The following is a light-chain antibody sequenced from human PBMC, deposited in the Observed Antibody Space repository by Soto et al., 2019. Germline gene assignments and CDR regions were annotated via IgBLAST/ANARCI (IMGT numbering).Light chain of an antibody. Sequence: DIQMTQSPSSLSASVGDRVTITCRASQSINVYVNWYQQKPGKAPKLLIYAASSLQGRVPSRFSGSGSGTDFALTISSLQPEDFATYYCQQSYNTLYTFGQGTKLDIK. CDR1: QSINVY. V-gene: IGKV1-39*01. J-gene: IGKJ2*01. CDR2: AAS. CDR3: QQSYNTLYT.